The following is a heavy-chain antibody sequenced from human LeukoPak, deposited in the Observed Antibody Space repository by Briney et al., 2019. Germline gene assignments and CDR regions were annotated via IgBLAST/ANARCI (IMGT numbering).Heavy chain of an antibody. CDR1: GGSISCYY. Sequence: KPSETLSLTCTVSGGSISCYYWSWIRQPAGKGLDCLGRIYTSGSTNYNPSLKSRVTMSVDTSKNQFSLKLSSVTAADTAVYYCATLGYCSSTSCYSADYWGQGTLVTVSS. V-gene: IGHV4-4*07. D-gene: IGHD2-2*03. CDR2: IYTSGST. J-gene: IGHJ4*02. CDR3: ATLGYCSSTSCYSADY.